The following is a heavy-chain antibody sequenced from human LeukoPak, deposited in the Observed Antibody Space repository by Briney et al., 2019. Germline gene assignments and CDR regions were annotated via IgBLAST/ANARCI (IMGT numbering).Heavy chain of an antibody. CDR3: ARAPHYSNYGPYYYGMDV. CDR2: ISSSSSYT. Sequence: GGSLRLSCAASGLSFSDYYMSWIRQAPGKGLEWVSYISSSSSYTNYADSVKGRFTISRDNAKNSLYLQMNSLRAEDTAVYYCARAPHYSNYGPYYYGMDVWGQGTTVTVSS. CDR1: GLSFSDYY. J-gene: IGHJ6*02. V-gene: IGHV3-11*06. D-gene: IGHD4-11*01.